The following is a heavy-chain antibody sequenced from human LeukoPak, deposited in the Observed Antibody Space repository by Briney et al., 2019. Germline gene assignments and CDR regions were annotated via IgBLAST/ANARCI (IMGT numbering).Heavy chain of an antibody. CDR3: ARLVITTSTWFDP. CDR2: IDHTGIT. J-gene: IGHJ5*02. V-gene: IGHV4-59*01. CDR1: DDSITIYY. Sequence: PSETLSLTCTVSDDSITIYYWSWIRQPPGKGLEWIGYIDHTGITNYNPSLNSRVTISRDTSKNHFSLELSSATAADTAVYYCARLVITTSTWFDPWGQGTLVTVSS. D-gene: IGHD3-22*01.